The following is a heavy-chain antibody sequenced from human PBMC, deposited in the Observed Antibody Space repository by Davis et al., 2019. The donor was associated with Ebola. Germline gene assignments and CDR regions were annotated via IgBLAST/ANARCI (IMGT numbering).Heavy chain of an antibody. V-gene: IGHV4-34*01. Sequence: SETLSLTCAVYGGSFSGYYWSWIRQPPGKGLEWIGEINHSGSTNYNPSLKSRVTISVDTSKNQFSLKLSSVTAADTAVYYCAGSSPFDYWGQGTLVTVSS. CDR2: INHSGST. D-gene: IGHD6-6*01. CDR3: AGSSPFDY. CDR1: GGSFSGYY. J-gene: IGHJ4*02.